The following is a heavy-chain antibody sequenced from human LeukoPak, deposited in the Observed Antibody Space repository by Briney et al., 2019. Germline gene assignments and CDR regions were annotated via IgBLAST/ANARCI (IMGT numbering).Heavy chain of an antibody. Sequence: SGTLSLTCAVSGGSISSSTWWSWVRQPPGKGLEWIGEIYHSGSSNSNPSLKSRVTISVDKSKNQFSLRLSSVTAADTAVYYCARLQRRYSPFDPWGQGTLVTVSS. D-gene: IGHD2-15*01. CDR3: ARLQRRYSPFDP. CDR2: IYHSGSS. V-gene: IGHV4-4*02. CDR1: GGSISSSTW. J-gene: IGHJ5*02.